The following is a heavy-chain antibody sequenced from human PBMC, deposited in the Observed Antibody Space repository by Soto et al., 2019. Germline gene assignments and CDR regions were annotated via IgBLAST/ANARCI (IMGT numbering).Heavy chain of an antibody. J-gene: IGHJ4*02. CDR2: MNPNSGNT. CDR1: RYSFTSYD. D-gene: IGHD6-19*01. CDR3: ASSAVAGTGEIDC. Sequence: SSEEVSCKDFRYSFTSYDINWVRQATGQGLEWMGWMNPNSGNTGYAQKFQGRVTMTRNTSISTAYMELSSLRSEDTAVYYCASSAVAGTGEIDCWGQGTLVPVSS. V-gene: IGHV1-8*01.